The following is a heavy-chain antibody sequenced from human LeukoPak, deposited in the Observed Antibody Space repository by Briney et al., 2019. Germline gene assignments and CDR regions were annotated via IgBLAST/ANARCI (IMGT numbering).Heavy chain of an antibody. CDR2: ISSNGGST. V-gene: IGHV3-64*01. Sequence: GGSLRLSCAASGFTFSSYAMSWVRQAPGKGLEYVSAISSNGGSTYYANSVKGRFTISRDNSKNTLYLQMGSLRAEDMAVYYCASMPWGSGSYYYWGQGTLVTVSS. D-gene: IGHD3-10*01. J-gene: IGHJ4*02. CDR3: ASMPWGSGSYYY. CDR1: GFTFSSYA.